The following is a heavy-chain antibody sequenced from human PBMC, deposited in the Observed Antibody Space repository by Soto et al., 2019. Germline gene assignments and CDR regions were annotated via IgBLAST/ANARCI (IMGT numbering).Heavy chain of an antibody. J-gene: IGHJ6*02. D-gene: IGHD3-9*01. CDR3: ARDPPTGPKPDGMDV. CDR1: VLTFSSYW. Sequence: GGSLRLSCAASVLTFSSYWMHWVRQAPGKGLVWVSRINSDGSSTSYADSVKGRFTISRDNAKNTLYLQMNSLRAEDTAVYYCARDPPTGPKPDGMDVWGQGTTVTVSS. V-gene: IGHV3-74*01. CDR2: INSDGSST.